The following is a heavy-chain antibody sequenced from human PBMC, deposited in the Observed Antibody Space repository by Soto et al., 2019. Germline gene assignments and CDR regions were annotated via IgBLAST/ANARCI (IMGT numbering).Heavy chain of an antibody. Sequence: QVQLQESGPGLVKPSQTLSLTCTVSGDSISSGGYYWSWIRQHPGKGLEWIGYIYASGSTFYNPSLKCRITMSVHSSKNQCALKLTSVTAADTAVYFCARGRVTIFGVVITDFDYWGQGTLVTVSS. CDR3: ARGRVTIFGVVITDFDY. J-gene: IGHJ4*02. CDR2: IYASGST. CDR1: GDSISSGGYY. V-gene: IGHV4-31*03. D-gene: IGHD3-3*01.